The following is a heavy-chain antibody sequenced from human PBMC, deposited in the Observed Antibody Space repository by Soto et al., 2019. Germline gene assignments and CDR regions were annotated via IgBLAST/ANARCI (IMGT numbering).Heavy chain of an antibody. CDR3: AHRVLRTVFGLVTTTAIYFDF. CDR2: IYWDDDK. CDR1: GFSLTTSGVG. J-gene: IGHJ4*02. Sequence: QITLNESGPTVVRPTETLTLTCRFSGFSLTTSGVGVGSIRQSPGKAPEWLALIYWDDDKRYSASLKSRLTIPKDITKNQVVLTVSDLDPTDTATYYCAHRVLRTVFGLVTTTAIYFDFWGQGTPVAVSS. V-gene: IGHV2-5*02. D-gene: IGHD3-3*01.